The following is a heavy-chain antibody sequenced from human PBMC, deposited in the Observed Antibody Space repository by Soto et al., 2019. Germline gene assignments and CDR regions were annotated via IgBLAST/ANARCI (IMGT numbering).Heavy chain of an antibody. V-gene: IGHV4-4*07. D-gene: IGHD3-9*01. CDR3: ARASQCKSYFDCFAWLDY. Sequence: SETLSLTCTVSSDSIGGLYWTWIRQPAGKGLEWIGRIYSSGETNYNPSLTGRVIMSLDTSKNQFSLNLTSVTAADTAVYYCARASQCKSYFDCFAWLDYWGQGTLVTVSS. J-gene: IGHJ4*02. CDR1: SDSIGGLY. CDR2: IYSSGET.